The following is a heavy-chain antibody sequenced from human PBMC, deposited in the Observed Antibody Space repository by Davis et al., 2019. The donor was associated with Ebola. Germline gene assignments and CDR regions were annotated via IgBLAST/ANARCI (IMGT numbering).Heavy chain of an antibody. CDR3: ARGDSRWSNWYFDL. Sequence: PGGSLRLSCAASRFTLSTYWMHWVRHAPGKGLEWVANMKPDGSDKNYVDSVKGRFTISRDNAENSLYLQMNSLRVEDTAVYYCARGDSRWSNWYFDLWGRGTLVTVSS. D-gene: IGHD2-15*01. CDR1: RFTLSTYW. V-gene: IGHV3-7*03. CDR2: MKPDGSDK. J-gene: IGHJ2*01.